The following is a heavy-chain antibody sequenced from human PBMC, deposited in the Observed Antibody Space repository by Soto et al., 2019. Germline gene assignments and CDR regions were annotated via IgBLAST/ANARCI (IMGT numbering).Heavy chain of an antibody. Sequence: HLQLQESGPGLVKPSETLSLCCTVSGGSISSSNYYWGWIRQSPGKGLEWIGSFYYSGGTYYNPSLKSRVTISVETSKNQFALKLSSVTAADTAVYYCARRAAGYPFDYWGQGTLVTVSS. V-gene: IGHV4-39*01. CDR1: GGSISSSNYY. CDR2: FYYSGGT. D-gene: IGHD6-19*01. CDR3: ARRAAGYPFDY. J-gene: IGHJ4*02.